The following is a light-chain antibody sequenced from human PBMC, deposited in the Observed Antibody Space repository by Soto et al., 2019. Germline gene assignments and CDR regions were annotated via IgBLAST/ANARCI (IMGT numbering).Light chain of an antibody. CDR3: QSYDSSLSGWV. Sequence: QLVLTQPPSMSGAPGQRVTISCSGSSSNIGGGYDVHWYQQLPGTAPKLLVYGNINRPSRVPDRFSGSKSGTSASLAITELQAEDEADYYCQSYDSSLSGWVFGGGTKLTVL. J-gene: IGLJ3*02. CDR1: SSNIGGGYD. V-gene: IGLV1-40*01. CDR2: GNI.